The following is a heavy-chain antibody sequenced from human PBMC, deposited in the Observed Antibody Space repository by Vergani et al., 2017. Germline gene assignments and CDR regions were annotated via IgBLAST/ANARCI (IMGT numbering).Heavy chain of an antibody. J-gene: IGHJ4*02. D-gene: IGHD3-10*01. CDR3: ARASQNYYGSGSY. CDR2: ISSSSSYI. CDR1: GFTFSSSS. Sequence: EVQLVESGGGLVKPGGSLRLSCAASGFTFSSSSMNWVRQAPGKGLEWVSSISSSSSYIYYADSVKGRFNISRDNAKNSLYLQMNSLRAEDTDVYYCARASQNYYGSGSYWGQGTLVTVSS. V-gene: IGHV3-21*01.